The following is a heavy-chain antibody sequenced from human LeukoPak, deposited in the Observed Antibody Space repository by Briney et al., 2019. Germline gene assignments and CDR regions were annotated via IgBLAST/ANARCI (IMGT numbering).Heavy chain of an antibody. V-gene: IGHV4-34*01. J-gene: IGHJ5*02. CDR1: GGSFSGYY. CDR3: ARLSSYYYDSSLDP. CDR2: INHSEST. Sequence: SETLSLTCSVYGGSFSGYYWSWIPQPPGKGLEWIGEINHSESTNYNPSLKSRVTISVDTSKNQFSLKLSSVTAADTAVYYCARLSSYYYDSSLDPWGQGTLVTVSS. D-gene: IGHD3-22*01.